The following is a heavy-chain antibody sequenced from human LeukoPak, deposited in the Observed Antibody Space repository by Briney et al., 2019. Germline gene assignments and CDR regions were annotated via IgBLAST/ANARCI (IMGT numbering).Heavy chain of an antibody. CDR2: ISYDGSNK. CDR1: GFTFSSYG. D-gene: IGHD3-22*01. CDR3: AKDYYDSSGYADPYYFDY. J-gene: IGHJ4*02. Sequence: PGGSLGLSCAASGFTFSSYGMHWVRQAPGKGLEWVAVISYDGSNKYYADSVKGRFTISRDNSKNTLYLQMNSLRAEDTAVYYCAKDYYDSSGYADPYYFDYWGQGTLVTVSS. V-gene: IGHV3-30*18.